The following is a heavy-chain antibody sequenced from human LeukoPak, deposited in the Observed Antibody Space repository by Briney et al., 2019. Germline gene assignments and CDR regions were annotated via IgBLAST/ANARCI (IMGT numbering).Heavy chain of an antibody. V-gene: IGHV3-23*01. J-gene: IGHJ5*02. CDR2: ISDGGDTT. D-gene: IGHD3-22*01. CDR1: GFSFGSYA. Sequence: PGGSLRLSCAASGFSFGSYAMTWFRQAPGKGLEWVSIISDGGDTTYYADSVKGRFTIFRVNSKNTLYLQMNSLRAEDTAVYYCAKAISSIVVTGSRWFDPWSQGTLVTVSS. CDR3: AKAISSIVVTGSRWFDP.